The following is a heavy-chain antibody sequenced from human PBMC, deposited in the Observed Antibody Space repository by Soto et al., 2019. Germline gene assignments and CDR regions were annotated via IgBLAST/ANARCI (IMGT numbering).Heavy chain of an antibody. Sequence: QVQLVQSGAEVKKPGASVKVSCKASGYTFTSYDINWVRQATGQGLEWMGWMNPNSGNTGYAQKFQGRVTMTRNTSISTAYMELSSLRSEDTAVYYCARGEAYYYGSGSLTNDYWGQGTLVTVSS. CDR3: ARGEAYYYGSGSLTNDY. CDR1: GYTFTSYD. V-gene: IGHV1-8*01. J-gene: IGHJ4*02. CDR2: MNPNSGNT. D-gene: IGHD3-10*01.